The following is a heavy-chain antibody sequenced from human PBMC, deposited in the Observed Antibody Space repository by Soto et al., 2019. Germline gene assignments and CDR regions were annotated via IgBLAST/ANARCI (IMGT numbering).Heavy chain of an antibody. CDR3: ARDLYLQESHYTPDAFDI. Sequence: PGGSLRLSCAASGFTLRTFGMNWVRQAPGKGLEWVSSISSTSSTIYYADSVKGRFTLSRDNAKNSLYLQMNSLRDEDTSVYYCARDLYLQESHYTPDAFDIWGQGTMVTVSS. CDR2: ISSTSSTI. CDR1: GFTLRTFG. D-gene: IGHD1-26*01. V-gene: IGHV3-48*02. J-gene: IGHJ3*02.